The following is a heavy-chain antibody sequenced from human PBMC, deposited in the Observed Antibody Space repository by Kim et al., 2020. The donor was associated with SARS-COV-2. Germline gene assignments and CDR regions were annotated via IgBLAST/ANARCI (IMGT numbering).Heavy chain of an antibody. V-gene: IGHV3-21*01. CDR2: ITSNGDYI. J-gene: IGHJ3*02. CDR3: AKSTGRGALDI. D-gene: IGHD1-1*01. CDR1: GFTFTSYS. Sequence: GGSLRLSCSASGFTFTSYSMTWVRQAPGKGLQWVSSITSNGDYIYYRDSLRGRFTISRDNAKNSLYLQMNSLRVEDTAVYYCAKSTGRGALDIWGQGTTV.